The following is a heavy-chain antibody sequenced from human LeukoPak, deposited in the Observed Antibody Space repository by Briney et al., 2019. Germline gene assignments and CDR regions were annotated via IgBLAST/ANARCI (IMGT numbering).Heavy chain of an antibody. CDR2: IIPIFGTA. J-gene: IGHJ6*04. Sequence: AASLKVSCKASGGTFSSYAISWVRQAPGQGLEWMGGIIPIFGTANYAQKFQGRVTITADESTSTAYMELSSLRSEDTAVYYCARAVLSFGEPLYSGMDVWGKGTTVTVSS. CDR1: GGTFSSYA. V-gene: IGHV1-69*13. D-gene: IGHD3-10*01. CDR3: ARAVLSFGEPLYSGMDV.